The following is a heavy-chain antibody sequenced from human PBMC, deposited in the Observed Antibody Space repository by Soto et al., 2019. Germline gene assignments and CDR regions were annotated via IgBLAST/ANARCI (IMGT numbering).Heavy chain of an antibody. V-gene: IGHV1-3*01. CDR3: ARAHLRRAIVVVVAATQAPDY. CDR1: GYTFTSYA. CDR2: INAGNGNT. J-gene: IGHJ4*02. Sequence: ASVKVSCKASGYTFTSYALRWVRQAPGQRLEWMGWINAGNGNTKYSQKFQGRVTITRDTSAGTAYMELSSLRSEDTAVYYCARAHLRRAIVVVVAATQAPDYWGQGTLVTVLL. D-gene: IGHD2-15*01.